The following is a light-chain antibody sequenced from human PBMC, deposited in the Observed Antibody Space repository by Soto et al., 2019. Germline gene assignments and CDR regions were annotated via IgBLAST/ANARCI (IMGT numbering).Light chain of an antibody. CDR1: QTVSSK. CDR3: QQYYSYPGT. J-gene: IGKJ1*01. V-gene: IGKV3-15*01. Sequence: DIVMTQSPSTLSVPPGERATLSCRAIQTVSSKLAWYQQTPGPEPRLLFYSASTMGSAVPSRFSGSGSGTDFTLTISSLQPDDFATYYCQQYYSYPGTFGQGTKVDIK. CDR2: SAS.